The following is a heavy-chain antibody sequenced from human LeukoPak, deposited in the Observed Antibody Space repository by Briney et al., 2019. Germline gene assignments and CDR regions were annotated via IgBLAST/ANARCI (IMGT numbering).Heavy chain of an antibody. CDR3: ARDFPPGYCSGGSCSPSSMDV. V-gene: IGHV3-21*01. CDR1: GFTFSSYS. J-gene: IGHJ6*02. CDR2: ISSSSSYI. Sequence: GSLRLSCAASGFTFSSYSMNWVRQAPGKGLEWVSSISSSSSYIYYADSVKGRFTISRDNAKNSLYLQMNSLRAEDTAVYYCARDFPPGYCSGGSCSPSSMDVWGQGTTVTVSS. D-gene: IGHD2-15*01.